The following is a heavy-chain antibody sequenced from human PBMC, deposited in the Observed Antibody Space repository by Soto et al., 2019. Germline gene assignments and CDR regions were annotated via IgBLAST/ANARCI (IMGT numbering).Heavy chain of an antibody. CDR2: IAYDGINT. CDR1: GFNFGTYA. D-gene: IGHD1-1*01. Sequence: GSLRLSCVASGFNFGTYAIHWVRQAPGKGLQWVALIAYDGINTYYADSVKGRFTISRDNSKNTLHLQMNSLRPEDTGVYFCARVTPGNNLYYFSGLDVWGQGTSVTVSS. J-gene: IGHJ6*02. V-gene: IGHV3-30-3*01. CDR3: ARVTPGNNLYYFSGLDV.